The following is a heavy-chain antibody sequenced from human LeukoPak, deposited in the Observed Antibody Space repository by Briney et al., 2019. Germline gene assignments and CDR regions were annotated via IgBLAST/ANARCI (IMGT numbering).Heavy chain of an antibody. D-gene: IGHD2-8*02. CDR1: GFTFSSNY. V-gene: IGHV3-53*01. Sequence: GGSLRLSCAASGFTFSSNYMSWVRQAPGKGLEWVSVIYSGGSTYYSDSVKGRFTISRDNSKNTLYLQMNSLRAEDTAMYYCARQGGSTASCFDYWGQGTLVTVSS. CDR2: IYSGGST. J-gene: IGHJ4*02. CDR3: ARQGGSTASCFDY.